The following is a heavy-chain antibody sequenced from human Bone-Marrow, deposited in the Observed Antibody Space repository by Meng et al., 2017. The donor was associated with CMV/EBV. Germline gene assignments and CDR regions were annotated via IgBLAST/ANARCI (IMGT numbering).Heavy chain of an antibody. Sequence: SETLSLTCAVYGGSFSGYYWSWIRQPPGKGLEWIGEINHSGSTNYNPSLKSRVTISVDTSKNQFSLKLSSVTAADTAVYYCARGSTAARLGWFDPWGQGTLVTVS. CDR2: INHSGST. CDR3: ARGSTAARLGWFDP. J-gene: IGHJ5*02. CDR1: GGSFSGYY. V-gene: IGHV4-34*01. D-gene: IGHD6-6*01.